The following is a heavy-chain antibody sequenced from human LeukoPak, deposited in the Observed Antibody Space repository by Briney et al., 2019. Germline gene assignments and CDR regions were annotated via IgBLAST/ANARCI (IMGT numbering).Heavy chain of an antibody. V-gene: IGHV3-66*01. CDR1: GFTVSSNY. CDR2: IYSGGST. CDR3: ARDHPDYYDSSGYFDY. Sequence: GGSLRLSCAASGFTVSSNYMSWVRQAPGKRLEWVSVIYSGGSTYYADSVKGRFTISRDNSKNTLYLQMNSLRAEDTAVYYCARDHPDYYDSSGYFDYWGQGTLVTVSS. D-gene: IGHD3-22*01. J-gene: IGHJ4*02.